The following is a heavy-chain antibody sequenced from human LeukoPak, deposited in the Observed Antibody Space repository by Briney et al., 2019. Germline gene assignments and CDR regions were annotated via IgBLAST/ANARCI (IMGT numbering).Heavy chain of an antibody. Sequence: PSETLSLTCAVYGGSFSGYYWSWIRQPPGKGLEWIGEINHSGSTNYNPSLKSRVTISVDTSKNQFSLKLSSVTAADTAVYYCARDVFGGSYFDYWGQGTLVTVSS. CDR2: INHSGST. CDR3: ARDVFGGSYFDY. V-gene: IGHV4-34*01. CDR1: GGSFSGYY. J-gene: IGHJ4*02. D-gene: IGHD1-26*01.